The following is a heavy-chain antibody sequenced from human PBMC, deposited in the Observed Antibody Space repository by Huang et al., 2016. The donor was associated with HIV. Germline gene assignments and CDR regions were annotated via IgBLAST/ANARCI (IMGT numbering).Heavy chain of an antibody. CDR2: IRSKANSYAT. J-gene: IGHJ4*02. D-gene: IGHD3-22*01. CDR1: GFTFSGSA. CDR3: TRLTMIGDGDY. Sequence: EVQLVESGGGLVQPGGSLKLSCVASGFTFSGSAMHWVRQASGKGLEWVVRIRSKANSYATAYAASVKGRFTISRDDSKNTAYLQMNSLKTEDTAVYYCTRLTMIGDGDYWGQGTLVTVSS. V-gene: IGHV3-73*01.